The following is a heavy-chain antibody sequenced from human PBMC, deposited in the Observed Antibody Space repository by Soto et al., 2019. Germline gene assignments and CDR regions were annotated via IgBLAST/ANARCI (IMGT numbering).Heavy chain of an antibody. CDR3: ARQGFGPLPGLVDV. V-gene: IGHV4-59*08. CDR2: VHHSWGS. D-gene: IGHD3-10*01. J-gene: IGHJ6*02. CDR1: GGSISSYY. Sequence: QVQLQESGPGLVKPSETLSLSCTVSGGSISSYYWSWFRQSPGKRMEWIGYVHHSWGSSYNPSLRXXVXXPLDPSKRQFSLRVTSVTATDTAVYYCARQGFGPLPGLVDVWGQGTTVTVSS.